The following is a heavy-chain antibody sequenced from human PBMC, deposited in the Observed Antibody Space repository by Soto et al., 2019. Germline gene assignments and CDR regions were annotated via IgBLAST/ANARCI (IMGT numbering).Heavy chain of an antibody. CDR3: AKDMYSSHHYGMDV. CDR2: ISWNSGNI. CDR1: GFTFDDYA. D-gene: IGHD6-13*01. Sequence: GGSLSLSCAASGFTFDDYAMHWVGQAPGKGLEWVSGISWNSGNIGYADSVRGRFTISRDNAKNSLYLQMNSLRAEDTALYYCAKDMYSSHHYGMDVWGQGTTDTVSS. V-gene: IGHV3-9*01. J-gene: IGHJ6*02.